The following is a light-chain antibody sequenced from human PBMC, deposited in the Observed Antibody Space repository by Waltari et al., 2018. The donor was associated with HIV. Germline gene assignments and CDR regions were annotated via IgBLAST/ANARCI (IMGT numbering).Light chain of an antibody. Sequence: QSALTQPASVSGSPGQSITISCTGTSSDVGGYNYVSWYQHHPGKAPKLIIYEVSNRPSGVSNRFSGSKSGNTASLTISGLQAEDEADYYCSSYTTSSSPFGTGTKVTVL. CDR2: EVS. CDR3: SSYTTSSSP. V-gene: IGLV2-14*01. J-gene: IGLJ1*01. CDR1: SSDVGGYNY.